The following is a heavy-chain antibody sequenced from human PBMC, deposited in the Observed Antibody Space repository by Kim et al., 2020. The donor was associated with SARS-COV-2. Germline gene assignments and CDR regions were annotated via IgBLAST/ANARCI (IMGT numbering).Heavy chain of an antibody. V-gene: IGHV4-39*07. CDR3: ARAYNDYDSSVYSVYY. CDR2: IYDSGST. CDR1: GGSISSSSYY. J-gene: IGHJ4*01. Sequence: SEILSLTFTVSGGSISSSSYYLGWIRQPLGKGLEWIGSIYDSGSTYDNSSLNSRVTISVDTSTHQFSLKLSSEPDADTAVYYCARAYNDYDSSVYSVYY. D-gene: IGHD3-22*01.